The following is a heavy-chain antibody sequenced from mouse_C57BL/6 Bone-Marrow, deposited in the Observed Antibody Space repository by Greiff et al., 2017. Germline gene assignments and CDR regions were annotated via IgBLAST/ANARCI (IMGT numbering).Heavy chain of an antibody. CDR1: GYTFTSYG. J-gene: IGHJ3*01. CDR3: ARDDDGYGFAY. D-gene: IGHD2-3*01. CDR2: IYPRSGNT. V-gene: IGHV1-81*01. Sequence: VQGVESGAELARPGASVKLSCKASGYTFTSYGISWVKQRTGQGLEWIGEIYPRSGNTYYNETFKGKATLTADKSSSTTYMELRSLTSEDSAVYFCARDDDGYGFAYWGQGTLVTVSA.